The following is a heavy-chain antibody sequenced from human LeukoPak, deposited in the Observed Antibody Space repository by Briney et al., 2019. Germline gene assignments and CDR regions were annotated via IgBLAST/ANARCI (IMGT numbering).Heavy chain of an antibody. CDR3: ARDGPPAAAVDY. V-gene: IGHV3-30-3*01. D-gene: IGHD6-13*01. CDR2: ISYDGSNK. Sequence: GGSLRLSCAASGFTFSSYAMHWVRQAPGKGLEWVAVISYDGSNKYYADSVKGRFTISRDNSKNTLYLQMNSLRAEDTAVYYCARDGPPAAAVDYWGQGTLVTVSS. J-gene: IGHJ4*02. CDR1: GFTFSSYA.